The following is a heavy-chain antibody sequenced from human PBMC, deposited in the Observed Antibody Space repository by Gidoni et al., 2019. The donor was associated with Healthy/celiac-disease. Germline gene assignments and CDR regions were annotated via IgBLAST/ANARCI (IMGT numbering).Heavy chain of an antibody. CDR3: TRAPGYSSSWYGNYFDY. J-gene: IGHJ4*02. CDR1: GFTFGDSA. Sequence: EVQLVESGGGLVQPGRSLRLSCTASGFTFGDSALSWFRQAPGKGLEWVGFIRSKAYGGTTEYAASVKGRFTISRDDSKSIAYLQMNSLKTEDTAVYYCTRAPGYSSSWYGNYFDYWGQGTLVTVSS. V-gene: IGHV3-49*03. CDR2: IRSKAYGGTT. D-gene: IGHD6-13*01.